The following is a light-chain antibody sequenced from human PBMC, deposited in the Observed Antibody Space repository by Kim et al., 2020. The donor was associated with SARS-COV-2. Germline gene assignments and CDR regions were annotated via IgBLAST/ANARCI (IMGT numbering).Light chain of an antibody. CDR2: GAS. Sequence: SLSPGERATLSCRASQSVSSSYLAWYQQKPGQAHRLLIYGASSRATGIPDRFSGSGSGTDFTLTISRLEPEDFAVYYCQQYGSSPFGGGTKVDIK. J-gene: IGKJ4*01. V-gene: IGKV3-20*01. CDR3: QQYGSSP. CDR1: QSVSSSY.